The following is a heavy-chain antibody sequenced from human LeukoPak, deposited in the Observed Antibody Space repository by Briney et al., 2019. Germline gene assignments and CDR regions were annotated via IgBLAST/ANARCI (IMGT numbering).Heavy chain of an antibody. CDR1: GFTFSSYG. CDR3: ARDCSSTSCWQFDY. Sequence: GGSLRLSCAASGFTFSSYGMHWVRQAPGKGLEWVALIWYDGSNKYYADSVKGRFTISRDNSKNTLYLQMNSLRAEDTAVYYCARDCSSTSCWQFDYWGQGTLVTVSS. D-gene: IGHD2-2*01. J-gene: IGHJ4*02. V-gene: IGHV3-33*01. CDR2: IWYDGSNK.